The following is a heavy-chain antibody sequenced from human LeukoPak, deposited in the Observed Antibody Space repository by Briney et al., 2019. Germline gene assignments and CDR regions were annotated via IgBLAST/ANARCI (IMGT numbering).Heavy chain of an antibody. V-gene: IGHV1-18*01. CDR1: GYTFTSYG. Sequence: GASVKVSCKASGYTFTSYGISWVRQAPGQGLEWMGWNSAYNSNTNYAQKLQGRVTMTTDTSTSTAYMELRSLRSDNTAVYYCARGGRIAVALYFDYWGQGTLVTVSS. J-gene: IGHJ4*02. CDR2: NSAYNSNT. D-gene: IGHD6-19*01. CDR3: ARGGRIAVALYFDY.